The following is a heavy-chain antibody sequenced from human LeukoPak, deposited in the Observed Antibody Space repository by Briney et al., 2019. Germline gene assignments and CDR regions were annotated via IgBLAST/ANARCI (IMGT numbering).Heavy chain of an antibody. D-gene: IGHD3-3*01. CDR2: ISAYNGNT. CDR1: GYTFTSYG. CDR3: ARVPSNPNYDFWSGYYFDY. V-gene: IGHV1-18*01. J-gene: IGHJ4*02. Sequence: ASVKVSCKASGYTFTSYGISWVRQAPGQGLEWMRWISAYNGNTNYAQKLQGRVTMTTDTSTSTAYMELRSLRSDDTAVYYCARVPSNPNYDFWSGYYFDYWGQGTLVTVSS.